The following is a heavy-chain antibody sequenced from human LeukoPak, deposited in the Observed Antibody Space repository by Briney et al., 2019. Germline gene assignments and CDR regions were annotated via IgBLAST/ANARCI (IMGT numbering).Heavy chain of an antibody. Sequence: GGSLRLSCAASGFTVSSKYMSWVRQAPGKGLEWVSVIYSGGNTYYADSVKGRFTISRDNSKNTLYLQMNSLSAEDTAVYYCARGYSSSYRIDYWGQGTLVTVSS. CDR2: IYSGGNT. CDR1: GFTVSSKY. J-gene: IGHJ4*02. D-gene: IGHD6-6*01. V-gene: IGHV3-66*01. CDR3: ARGYSSSYRIDY.